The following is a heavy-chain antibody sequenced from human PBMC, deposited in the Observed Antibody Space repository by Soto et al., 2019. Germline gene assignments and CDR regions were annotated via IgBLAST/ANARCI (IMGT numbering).Heavy chain of an antibody. J-gene: IGHJ4*02. D-gene: IGHD2-2*02. CDR2: INAGNGKT. Sequence: XSVKVSCKASVYTFTTYAIHWVRQAPGQSLEWMGWINAGNGKTKYSQKFQDRVTITRDTSATTAYMELSSLTSEDTAVYYCARAGDDCSTTSCYMIDYWGQGNLVTVSS. CDR3: ARAGDDCSTTSCYMIDY. V-gene: IGHV1-3*01. CDR1: VYTFTTYA.